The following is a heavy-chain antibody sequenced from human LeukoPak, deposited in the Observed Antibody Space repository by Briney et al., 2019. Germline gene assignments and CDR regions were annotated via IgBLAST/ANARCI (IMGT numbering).Heavy chain of an antibody. J-gene: IGHJ5*02. D-gene: IGHD2-2*01. V-gene: IGHV3-30*02. CDR1: GFTFSSYG. CDR3: FDFPVVPAALGGFDP. CDR2: IRYDGSNK. Sequence: GGSLRLSCAASGFTFSSYGMHWVRQAPGKGLEWVAFIRYDGSNKYYADSVKGRFTISRDNSKNTLYLQMNSLRAEDTAVYYFFDFPVVPAALGGFDPWGQGTLVTVSS.